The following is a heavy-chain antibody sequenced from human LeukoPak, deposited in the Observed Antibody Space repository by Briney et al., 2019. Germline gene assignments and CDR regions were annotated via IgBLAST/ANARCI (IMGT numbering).Heavy chain of an antibody. CDR3: ARAINYNLIDY. D-gene: IGHD4-11*01. J-gene: IGHJ4*02. CDR1: GFTFSSYA. CDR2: INGAQSDT. V-gene: IGHV3-74*01. Sequence: GGSLRLSCAVSGFTFSSYAMSWVRQAPGKGLLWVARINGAQSDTIYADSVKGRLTISRDNAKNTLYLQMNSLRAEDTAVYYCARAINYNLIDYWGQGTPVTVSS.